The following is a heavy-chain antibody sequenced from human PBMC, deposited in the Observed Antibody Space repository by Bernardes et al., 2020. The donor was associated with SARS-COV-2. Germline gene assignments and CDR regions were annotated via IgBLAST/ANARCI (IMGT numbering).Heavy chain of an antibody. V-gene: IGHV4-59*01. J-gene: IGHJ4*02. D-gene: IGHD1-7*01. CDR1: GDSIGGYY. Sequence: SETLSLTRSVSGDSIGGYYWSWIRQPPGKGLEWIGFIYYSGSTNYNPSLKSRVTISVDTSKDQFSLKLSSVTAADTAVYYCARTGTTSPTDFGRVDYWGQGTLVTVSS. CDR3: ARTGTTSPTDFGRVDY. CDR2: IYYSGST.